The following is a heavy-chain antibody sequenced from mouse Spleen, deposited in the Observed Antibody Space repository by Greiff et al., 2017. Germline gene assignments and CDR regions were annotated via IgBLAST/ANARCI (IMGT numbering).Heavy chain of an antibody. V-gene: IGHV1-82*01. CDR3: AREKIITTVVAPFAY. J-gene: IGHJ3*01. D-gene: IGHD1-1*01. CDR2: IYPGDGDT. Sequence: QVQLQQSGPELVKPGASVKISCKASGYAFSSSWMNWVKQRPGKGLEWIGRIYPGDGDTNYNGKFKGKATLTADKSSSTAYMQLSSLTSEDSAVYFCAREKIITTVVAPFAYWGQGTLVTVSA. CDR1: GYAFSSSW.